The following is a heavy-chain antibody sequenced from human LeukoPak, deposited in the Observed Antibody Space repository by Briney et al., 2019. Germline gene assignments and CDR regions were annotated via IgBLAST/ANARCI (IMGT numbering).Heavy chain of an antibody. D-gene: IGHD3-10*01. Sequence: SETPSLTCTVSGGSISSSSYYWGWIRQPPGKGLEWIGSIYYSGSTYYNPSLKSRVTISVDTSKNQFSLKLSSVTAADTAVYYCARLPSYYYGSGSHNWFDPWGQGTLVTVSS. CDR1: GGSISSSSYY. CDR3: ARLPSYYYGSGSHNWFDP. V-gene: IGHV4-39*01. CDR2: IYYSGST. J-gene: IGHJ5*02.